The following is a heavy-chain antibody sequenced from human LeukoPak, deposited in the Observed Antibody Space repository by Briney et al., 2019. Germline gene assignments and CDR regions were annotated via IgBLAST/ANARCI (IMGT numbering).Heavy chain of an antibody. J-gene: IGHJ4*02. CDR3: ARGSPRWELPTHFDY. D-gene: IGHD1-26*01. CDR2: IIPIFGTA. V-gene: IGHV1-69*13. Sequence: SVKVSCKASGGTFSSYAISWVRQAPGQGLEWMGGIIPIFGTADYAQKFQGRVTITADESTSTAYMELSSLRSEDTAVYYCARGSPRWELPTHFDYWGQGTLVTVSS. CDR1: GGTFSSYA.